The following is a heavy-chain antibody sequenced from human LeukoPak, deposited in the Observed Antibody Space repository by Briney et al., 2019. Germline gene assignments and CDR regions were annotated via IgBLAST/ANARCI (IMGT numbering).Heavy chain of an antibody. CDR1: GGSISSSSYY. D-gene: IGHD6-13*01. Sequence: SETLSLTCTVSGGSISSSSYYWGWIRQPPGKGLEWIGSIYYSGSTYYNPSLKSRVTISVDTSKNQFSLKLSSVTAADTAVYYCARVSGYSSSWYYYYYYMDVWGKGTTVTVSS. CDR3: ARVSGYSSSWYYYYYYMDV. V-gene: IGHV4-39*07. CDR2: IYYSGST. J-gene: IGHJ6*03.